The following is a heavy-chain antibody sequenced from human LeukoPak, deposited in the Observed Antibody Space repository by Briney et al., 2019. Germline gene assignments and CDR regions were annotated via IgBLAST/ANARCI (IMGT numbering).Heavy chain of an antibody. CDR3: TRLVPYLDY. CDR2: IRSKVYGETT. Sequence: GGSLRLSCTASGFTFGDYAMSWARQAPGQGLDWLGFIRSKVYGETTEYAASVKGRFTVSRDDSNSLAYLQMNSLQTEDTAVYYCTRLVPYLDYWGQGTLVTVSS. CDR1: GFTFGDYA. V-gene: IGHV3-49*04. J-gene: IGHJ4*02. D-gene: IGHD2-2*01.